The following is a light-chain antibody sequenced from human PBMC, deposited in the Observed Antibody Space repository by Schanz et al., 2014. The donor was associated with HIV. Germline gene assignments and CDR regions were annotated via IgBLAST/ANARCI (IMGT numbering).Light chain of an antibody. CDR3: SSYAGNNNGV. V-gene: IGLV2-14*03. J-gene: IGLJ3*02. CDR2: DVS. Sequence: QSALTQPASVSGSPGQSITISCTGTSNDVGGYNFVSWYQQHPGKAPKLIIYDVSNRPSGVSNRFSGSKSGITASLTISGLQADDEADYYCSSYAGNNNGVFGGGTKLTVL. CDR1: SNDVGGYNF.